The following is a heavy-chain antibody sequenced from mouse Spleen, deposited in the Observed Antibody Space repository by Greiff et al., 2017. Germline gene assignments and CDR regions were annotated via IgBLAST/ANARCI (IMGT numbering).Heavy chain of an antibody. CDR2: IWSGGST. CDR1: GFSLTSYG. V-gene: IGHV2-2*02. CDR3: ARNVLYGSSYGWFAY. Sequence: QVQLKESGPGLVQPSQSLSITCTVSGFSLTSYGVHWVRQSPGKGLEWLGVIWSGGSTDYNAAFISRLSISKDNSKSQVFFKMNSLQANDTAIYYWARNVLYGSSYGWFAYWGQGTLVTVSA. J-gene: IGHJ3*01. D-gene: IGHD1-1*01.